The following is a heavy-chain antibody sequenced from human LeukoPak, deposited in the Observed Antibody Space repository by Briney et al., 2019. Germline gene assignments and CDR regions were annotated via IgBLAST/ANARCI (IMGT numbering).Heavy chain of an antibody. Sequence: SETLSLTCTVSGYSISSGYYRGWIRPPPGKGLEWIGSIIHSGSTYYNPSLKSRVTISVDTSKNQFSLKLSSVTAVDTAVYYCARVRSSSCYDAFDIWGQGTMVTVSS. J-gene: IGHJ3*02. CDR3: ARVRSSSCYDAFDI. CDR2: IIHSGST. CDR1: GYSISSGYY. V-gene: IGHV4-38-2*02. D-gene: IGHD2-2*01.